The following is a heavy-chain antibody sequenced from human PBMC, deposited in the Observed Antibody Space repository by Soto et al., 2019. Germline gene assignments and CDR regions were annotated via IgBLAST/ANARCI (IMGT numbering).Heavy chain of an antibody. CDR1: GGSISSYY. J-gene: IGHJ6*02. CDR3: AREGLGATPAEYYYGMDV. D-gene: IGHD1-26*01. CDR2: IYYSGST. Sequence: QVQLQESGPGLVKPSETLSVTCTVSGGSISSYYWSWIRQPPGKGLEWIGYIYYSGSTNYNPSLKSRVTISVDTSKNQFSLNLSSVTATDTAVYYCAREGLGATPAEYYYGMDVWGQGTTVTVSS. V-gene: IGHV4-59*01.